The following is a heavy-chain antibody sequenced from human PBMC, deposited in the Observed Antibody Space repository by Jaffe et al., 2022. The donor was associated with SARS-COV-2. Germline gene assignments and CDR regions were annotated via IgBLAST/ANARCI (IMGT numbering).Heavy chain of an antibody. J-gene: IGHJ3*02. Sequence: EVQLLESGGGLVQPGGSLRLSCAASGFTFSSYAMSWVRQAPGKGLEWVSAISGSGSSTYYADSVKGRFTISRDNSKNTLYLQMNSLRAEDTAVYYCVTGPSGIRYFDWLLNDAFDIWGQGTMVTVSS. V-gene: IGHV3-23*01. CDR1: GFTFSSYA. CDR2: ISGSGSST. D-gene: IGHD3-9*01. CDR3: VTGPSGIRYFDWLLNDAFDI.